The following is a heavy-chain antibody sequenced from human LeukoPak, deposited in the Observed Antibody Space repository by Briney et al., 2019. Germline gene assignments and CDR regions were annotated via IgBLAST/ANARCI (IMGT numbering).Heavy chain of an antibody. CDR2: ISSSSSYI. CDR1: GVTFSSYS. V-gene: IGHV3-21*01. Sequence: PGGSLRLSCAASGVTFSSYSMNWVRQAPGKGLEWVSSISSSSSYIYYADSVKGRFTISRDNAKNSLYLQMNSLRAEDTTVYYCARDRSSNSFDPWGQGTLVTVSS. CDR3: ARDRSSNSFDP. D-gene: IGHD6-13*01. J-gene: IGHJ5*02.